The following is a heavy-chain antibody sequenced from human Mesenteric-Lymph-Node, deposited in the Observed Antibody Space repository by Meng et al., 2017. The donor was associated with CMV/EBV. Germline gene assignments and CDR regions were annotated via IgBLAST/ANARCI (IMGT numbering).Heavy chain of an antibody. J-gene: IGHJ6*02. D-gene: IGHD6-25*01. CDR1: GFPFSNYD. CDR2: TSGSSNYI. Sequence: GESLKISCAASGFPFSNYDMNWVRQAPGKGLEWISSTSGSSNYIYYADSVRGRFTISRDNAKNSLFLQMNSLSDEDTAEYYCARDSSADYNYFYGMDVWGQGTTVTVSS. V-gene: IGHV3-21*01. CDR3: ARDSSADYNYFYGMDV.